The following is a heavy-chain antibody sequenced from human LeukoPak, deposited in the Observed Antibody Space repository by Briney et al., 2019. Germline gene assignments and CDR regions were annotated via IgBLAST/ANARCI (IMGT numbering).Heavy chain of an antibody. D-gene: IGHD1-1*01. CDR2: IKSKTDGGTT. Sequence: GGSLRLSCAASGFTSSSYAMSWVRQAPGKGLEWVGRIKSKTDGGTTDYAAPVKGRFTISRDDSKNTLFLQMNSLKTEDTAVYYCSTDRRDWNPRDWGQGTLVTVSS. CDR1: GFTSSSYA. J-gene: IGHJ4*02. CDR3: STDRRDWNPRD. V-gene: IGHV3-15*01.